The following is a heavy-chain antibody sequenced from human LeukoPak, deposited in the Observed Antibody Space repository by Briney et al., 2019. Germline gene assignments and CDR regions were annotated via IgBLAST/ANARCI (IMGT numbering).Heavy chain of an antibody. CDR1: GFTFSSYA. Sequence: GRSLRLSCAASGFTFSSYAMHWVRQAPGKGLEWVAVISYDGSNKYYADSVKGRFTISRDNAKNSLYLQMNSLRAEDTAVYYCAREVGYSSGYSEYFQHWGQGTLVTVSS. CDR3: AREVGYSSGYSEYFQH. V-gene: IGHV3-30*07. J-gene: IGHJ1*01. D-gene: IGHD3-22*01. CDR2: ISYDGSNK.